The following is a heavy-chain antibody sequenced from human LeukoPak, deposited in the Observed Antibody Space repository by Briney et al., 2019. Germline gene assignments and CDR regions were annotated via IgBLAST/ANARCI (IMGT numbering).Heavy chain of an antibody. D-gene: IGHD3-22*01. Sequence: PSETLSLTCTVSGGSISSYYWSWIRRPPGKGLEWIGYIYYSGSTNCNPSLKSRVTISVDTSKNQFSLKLSSVTAADTAVYYCARARGARITMIVVVDYFDYWGQGTLVTVSS. J-gene: IGHJ4*02. CDR1: GGSISSYY. CDR2: IYYSGST. CDR3: ARARGARITMIVVVDYFDY. V-gene: IGHV4-59*01.